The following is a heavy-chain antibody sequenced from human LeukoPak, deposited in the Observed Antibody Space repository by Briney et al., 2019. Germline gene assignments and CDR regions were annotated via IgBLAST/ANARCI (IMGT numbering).Heavy chain of an antibody. J-gene: IGHJ3*02. CDR1: GGSFSGYY. D-gene: IGHD3-9*01. V-gene: IGHV4-34*01. CDR3: ASYDILNGYNGFDM. CDR2: INHSGST. Sequence: SETLSLTCAVYGGSFSGYYWSWIRQPPGKGLDWIGEINHSGSTNYNPSLKSRVTISADTSKNQFSLKLSSVTAADTAVYYCASYDILNGYNGFDMWGQGTMVTVSS.